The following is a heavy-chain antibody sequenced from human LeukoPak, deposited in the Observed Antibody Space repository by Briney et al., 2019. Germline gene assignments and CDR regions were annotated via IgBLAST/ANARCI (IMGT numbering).Heavy chain of an antibody. CDR2: IYYSGST. J-gene: IGHJ5*02. D-gene: IGHD3-22*01. CDR3: ARTLYYYDSSGFGH. CDR1: GGSISSSSYY. V-gene: IGHV4-39*07. Sequence: SETLSLTCTVSGGSISSSSYYWGWIRQPPGKGLEWIGSIYYSGSTYCNPSLKSRVTISVDTSKHQFSLKLSSVTAADTAVYYCARTLYYYDSSGFGHWGQGTLVTVSS.